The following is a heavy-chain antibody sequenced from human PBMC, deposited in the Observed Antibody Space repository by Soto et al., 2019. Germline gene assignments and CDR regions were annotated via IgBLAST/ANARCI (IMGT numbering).Heavy chain of an antibody. Sequence: PGGSLRLSCAASGFTFSSYALSWVRQAPGKGLEWVSAISGSGTNTYYADSVKGRFTISRDNSKNTVYLQMNSLRAEDTALYYCAKRTKPEYCSHTTSMGNWFDPWGRGTVVTVSS. CDR3: AKRTKPEYCSHTTSMGNWFDP. V-gene: IGHV3-23*01. D-gene: IGHD2-2*01. CDR1: GFTFSSYA. CDR2: ISGSGTNT. J-gene: IGHJ5*01.